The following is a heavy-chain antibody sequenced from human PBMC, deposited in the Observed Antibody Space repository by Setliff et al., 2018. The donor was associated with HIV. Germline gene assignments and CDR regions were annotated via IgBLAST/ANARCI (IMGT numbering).Heavy chain of an antibody. J-gene: IGHJ4*02. CDR2: ISSSGDIP. D-gene: IGHD3-3*01. CDR1: GFTFSNYA. CDR3: ARERFWSGYFDS. Sequence: PGGSLRLSCAASGFTFSNYAMSWVRQTPGKGLEWVSSISSSGDIPFYPHSVKGRFTISRDNPRNTLYLQMNSLTAEDTAIYYCARERFWSGYFDSWGRGILVTVSS. V-gene: IGHV3-23*01.